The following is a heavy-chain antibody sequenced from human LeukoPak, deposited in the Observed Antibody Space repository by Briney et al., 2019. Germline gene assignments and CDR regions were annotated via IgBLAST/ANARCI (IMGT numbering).Heavy chain of an antibody. J-gene: IGHJ4*02. CDR1: GYTFTSYY. CDR2: INPSGGST. Sequence: ASVKVSCKASGYTFTSYYMHWVRQAPGQGLEWMGIINPSGGSTSYAQKFQGRVTMTRNTSISTAYMELSSLRSEDTAVYYCARAFRDGYKLSYWGQGTLVTVSS. D-gene: IGHD5-24*01. V-gene: IGHV1-46*01. CDR3: ARAFRDGYKLSY.